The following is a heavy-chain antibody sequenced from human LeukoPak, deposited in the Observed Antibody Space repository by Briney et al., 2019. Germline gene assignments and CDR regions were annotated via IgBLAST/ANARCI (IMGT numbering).Heavy chain of an antibody. CDR2: IGGLGTYI. CDR3: VRDLD. Sequence: GGSLRLSCAASGFTFTDYSMNWFRQAPGKGLEWVSSIGGLGTYIYYADSVKGRFTISRDNARNSVFLQMSSLRAEDTAVYYCVRDLDWGQGTLVTVSS. J-gene: IGHJ4*02. CDR1: GFTFTDYS. V-gene: IGHV3-21*01.